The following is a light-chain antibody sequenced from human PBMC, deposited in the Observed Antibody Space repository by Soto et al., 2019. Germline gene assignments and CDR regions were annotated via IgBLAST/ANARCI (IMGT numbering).Light chain of an antibody. CDR2: GAS. CDR3: QQYVSSPWA. CDR1: QSVTNSF. Sequence: EIVMTQSPATLSVSPGERATLPCRASQSVTNSFLAWYQQKPGXAPRLLIYGASRRATGIPDRFTGSGSGTDFTLTISRLEPEDFAVYYRQQYVSSPWAFGQGTKVDIK. J-gene: IGKJ1*01. V-gene: IGKV3-20*01.